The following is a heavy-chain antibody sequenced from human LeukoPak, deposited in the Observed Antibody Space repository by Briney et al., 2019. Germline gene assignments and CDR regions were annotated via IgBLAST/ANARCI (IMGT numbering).Heavy chain of an antibody. CDR3: ARVPSDRTKYMDV. J-gene: IGHJ6*03. CDR1: GFTFSIYT. V-gene: IGHV3-21*01. D-gene: IGHD1-1*01. Sequence: PGGSLRLSCAASGFTFSIYTLNWVRQAPGKGLEWVSSISSSTSYIYYADSVRGRFTISRDNAKNSLYLQMNSLRAEDTALYYCARVPSDRTKYMDVWGKGTTVTVSS. CDR2: ISSSTSYI.